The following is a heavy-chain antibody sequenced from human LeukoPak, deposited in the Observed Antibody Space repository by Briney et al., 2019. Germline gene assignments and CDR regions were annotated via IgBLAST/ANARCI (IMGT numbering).Heavy chain of an antibody. D-gene: IGHD2-8*01. CDR1: GYTFTSYG. CDR2: ISAYNGNT. V-gene: IGHV1-18*01. Sequence: ASVKVSCKASGYTFTSYGISWVRQAPGRGLEWMGWISAYNGNTNYAQKLQGRVTMTRGTSISTAYMELSSLRSEDTAVYYCAAPAGYCTNGVCVELDYWGQGTLVTVSS. J-gene: IGHJ4*02. CDR3: AAPAGYCTNGVCVELDY.